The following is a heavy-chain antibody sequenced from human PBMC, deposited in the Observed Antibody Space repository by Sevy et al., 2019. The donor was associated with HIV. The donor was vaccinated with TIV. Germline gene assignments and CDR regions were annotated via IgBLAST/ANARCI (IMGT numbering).Heavy chain of an antibody. D-gene: IGHD3-10*01. Sequence: GGSLRLSCAASGFTFSSYAMSWVRQAPGKGLEWVSAISGSGGSTYYADSVKGRFTISRDNSKNTRYLQMNSLRAEDTAVYYCAKIPCYGSGGLVYFDYWGQGTLVTVSS. CDR1: GFTFSSYA. V-gene: IGHV3-23*01. J-gene: IGHJ4*02. CDR3: AKIPCYGSGGLVYFDY. CDR2: ISGSGGST.